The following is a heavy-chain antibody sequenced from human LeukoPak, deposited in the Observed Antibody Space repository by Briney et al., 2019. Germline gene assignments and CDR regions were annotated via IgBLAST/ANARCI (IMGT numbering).Heavy chain of an antibody. CDR3: ARNRYYYGSGSYGVPNWFDP. V-gene: IGHV4-39*01. CDR2: IYYSGST. Sequence: SETLSLTCTVSGGSISSNSYYWGWIRQSPGKGLEWIGTIYYSGSTYYNPSLKSRVTISVDTSKNQFSLELSSVTAADTAMYYCARNRYYYGSGSYGVPNWFDPWGQGTLVTVSS. D-gene: IGHD3-10*01. CDR1: GGSISSNSYY. J-gene: IGHJ5*02.